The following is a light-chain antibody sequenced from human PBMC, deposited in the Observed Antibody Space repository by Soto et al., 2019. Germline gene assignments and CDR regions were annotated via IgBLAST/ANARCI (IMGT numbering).Light chain of an antibody. J-gene: IGLJ3*02. Sequence: QSVLTQPASVSGSPGQSITISCTGTSSDVGSHNFVSWYQQHPGKAPKLMIYEGSKRPSGVSNRFSGSKSGNTASLTISGLQAEDEADYYCCSYAGSSTSVFGGGTKVTVL. CDR3: CSYAGSSTSV. CDR1: SSDVGSHNF. CDR2: EGS. V-gene: IGLV2-23*01.